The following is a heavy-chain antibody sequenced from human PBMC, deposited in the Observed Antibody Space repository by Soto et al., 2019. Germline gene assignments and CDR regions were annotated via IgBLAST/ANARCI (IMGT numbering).Heavy chain of an antibody. J-gene: IGHJ3*02. V-gene: IGHV3-33*01. D-gene: IGHD3-3*01. Sequence: HPGGSLRLSCAASGFTFSSYGMHWVRQAPGKGLEWVAVIWYDGSNKYYADSVKGRFTISRDNSKNTLYLQMNSLRAEDTAVYYCARDSGVYDFWSGPGRVDAFDIWGQGTMVTVSS. CDR2: IWYDGSNK. CDR1: GFTFSSYG. CDR3: ARDSGVYDFWSGPGRVDAFDI.